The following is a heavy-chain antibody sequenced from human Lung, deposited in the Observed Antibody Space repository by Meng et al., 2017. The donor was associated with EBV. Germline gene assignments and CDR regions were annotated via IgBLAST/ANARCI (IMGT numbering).Heavy chain of an antibody. Sequence: QVHLQDSVPGVVKSSNPPSLTCPCYCVANSSVDYYWSWIGQPPGYGLELMMFVYNSSSAYNMPSLSRRVSIAVDTSRSHYALKLRLVTAADTAVYYCGWESRNHQLRFSDYWGQGNLVTVSS. CDR1: CVANSSVDYY. CDR3: GWESRNHQLRFSDY. CDR2: VYNSSSA. J-gene: IGHJ4*02. V-gene: IGHV4-30-4*01. D-gene: IGHD3-16*01.